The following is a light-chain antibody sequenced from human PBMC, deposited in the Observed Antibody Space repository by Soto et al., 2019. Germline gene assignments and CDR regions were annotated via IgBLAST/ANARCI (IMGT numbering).Light chain of an antibody. CDR3: QQYGSSPYT. CDR2: GAS. CDR1: QSVSSSY. Sequence: EIVLTQSPGTLSLSPGERATLSCRASQSVSSSYLAWYQQKPGQAPRLLIYGASSRATGIPVRFSGSESGTDFTLTISRLEPEDFAVYYWQQYGSSPYTFGQGTKLEIK. J-gene: IGKJ2*01. V-gene: IGKV3-20*01.